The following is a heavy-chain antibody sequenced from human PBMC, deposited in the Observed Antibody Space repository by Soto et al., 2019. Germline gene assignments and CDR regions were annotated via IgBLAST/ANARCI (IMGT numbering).Heavy chain of an antibody. CDR2: INHSGST. CDR1: GGSFSGYY. J-gene: IGHJ4*02. Sequence: SETLSLTCAVYGGSFSGYYWSWIRQPPGKGLEWIGEINHSGSTNYNPSLNSRVTISVDTSKNQFSLKLSSVTAADTAVYYCARGGPNQLLWWNWGQGTLVTVSS. D-gene: IGHD2-2*01. CDR3: ARGGPNQLLWWN. V-gene: IGHV4-34*01.